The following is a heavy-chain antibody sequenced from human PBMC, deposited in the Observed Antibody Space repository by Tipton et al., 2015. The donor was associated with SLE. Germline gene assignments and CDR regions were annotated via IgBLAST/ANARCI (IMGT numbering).Heavy chain of an antibody. J-gene: IGHJ3*02. D-gene: IGHD1-26*01. V-gene: IGHV4-59*11. CDR2: IYYSGST. Sequence: TLSLTCTVSGGSISSHYWCWIRQPPGKGLEWIGYIYYSGSTNYNPSLKSRVTISVDTSKNQFSLKLSSVTAADTAVYYCASPRGELGAFDIWGQGTMVTVSS. CDR3: ASPRGELGAFDI. CDR1: GGSISSHY.